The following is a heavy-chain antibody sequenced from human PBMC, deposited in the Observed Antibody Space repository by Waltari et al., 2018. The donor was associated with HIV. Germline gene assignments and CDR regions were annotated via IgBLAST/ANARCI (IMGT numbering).Heavy chain of an antibody. CDR2: IYYSGST. J-gene: IGHJ5*02. Sequence: QVQLQESGPGLVKPSQTLSLTCTFSGGSISSGCSYWSWIRQHPGKGLEWIGYIYYSGSTYYNPSLKSRVTISVDTSKNQFSLKLSSVTAADTAVYYCASTQQLTSLWFDPWGQGTLVTVSS. CDR1: GGSISSGCSY. CDR3: ASTQQLTSLWFDP. D-gene: IGHD6-13*01. V-gene: IGHV4-31*03.